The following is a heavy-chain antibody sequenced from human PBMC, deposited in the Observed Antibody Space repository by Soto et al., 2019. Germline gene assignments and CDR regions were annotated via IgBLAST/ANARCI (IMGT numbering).Heavy chain of an antibody. CDR1: GYTFTGYY. Sequence: GASVKVSCKASGYTFTGYYMHWVRQAPGQGLEWMGWINPNSGGTNYAQKFQGWVTMTRDTSISTAYMELSRLRSDDTAVYYCARGTVVVAATDPPDFDYWGQGTLVPVSS. D-gene: IGHD2-15*01. CDR3: ARGTVVVAATDPPDFDY. J-gene: IGHJ4*02. V-gene: IGHV1-2*04. CDR2: INPNSGGT.